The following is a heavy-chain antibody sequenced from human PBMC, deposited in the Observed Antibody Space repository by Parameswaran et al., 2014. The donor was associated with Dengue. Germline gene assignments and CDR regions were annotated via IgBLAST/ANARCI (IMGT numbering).Heavy chain of an antibody. CDR2: IFSNDER. V-gene: IGHV2-26*01. Sequence: WIRQPPGKALEWLAHIFSNDERSYSTVLKSRLTISKDTSKSQVVLTMTKMDPADTAAYYCARVKGETIFGVVTTIDYYYGMDVWGQGTTVTVSS. J-gene: IGHJ6*02. CDR3: ARVKGETIFGVVTTIDYYYGMDV. D-gene: IGHD3-3*01.